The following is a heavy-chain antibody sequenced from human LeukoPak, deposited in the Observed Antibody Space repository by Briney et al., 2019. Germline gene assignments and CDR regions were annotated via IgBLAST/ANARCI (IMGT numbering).Heavy chain of an antibody. CDR2: IYYSGST. Sequence: SETLSLTCTVPGGSISSGDYYWSWIRQPPGKGLEWIGYIYYSGSTYYNPSLKSRVTISVDTSKNQFSLKLSSVTAADTAVYYCARVRLDTAMVTFDYWGQGTLVTVSS. CDR3: ARVRLDTAMVTFDY. J-gene: IGHJ4*02. CDR1: GGSISSGDYY. V-gene: IGHV4-30-4*01. D-gene: IGHD5-18*01.